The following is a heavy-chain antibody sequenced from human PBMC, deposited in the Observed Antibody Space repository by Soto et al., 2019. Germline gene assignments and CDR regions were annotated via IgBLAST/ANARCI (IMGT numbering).Heavy chain of an antibody. D-gene: IGHD5-12*01. Sequence: QLVQSGAEVKKPGSSVKVSCKASGGTFSSYTISWVRQAPGQGLEWMGRIIPILGIANYAQKFQGRVTITADKSTSTAYMELSSLRSEDTAVYYCARGRAVATILAPRFDYWGQGTLVTVSS. CDR2: IIPILGIA. J-gene: IGHJ4*02. CDR1: GGTFSSYT. CDR3: ARGRAVATILAPRFDY. V-gene: IGHV1-69*02.